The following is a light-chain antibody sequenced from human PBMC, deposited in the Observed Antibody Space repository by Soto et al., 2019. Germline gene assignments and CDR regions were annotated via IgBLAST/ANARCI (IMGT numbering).Light chain of an antibody. CDR2: KAS. J-gene: IGKJ2*01. V-gene: IGKV1-5*03. CDR3: QQYKTYPYT. CDR1: ASISTW. Sequence: DIQMTQSPSTLSSSVGDRVTITCRASASISTWLAWYQQKPGKAPKVLLYKASSLESGVPSRFSGSGSGTEFTLTISSLQPDDCASYYCQQYKTYPYTFGQGTKLEIK.